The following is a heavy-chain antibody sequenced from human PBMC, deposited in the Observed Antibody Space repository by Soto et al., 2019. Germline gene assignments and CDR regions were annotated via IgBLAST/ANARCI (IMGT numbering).Heavy chain of an antibody. CDR2: IDPGDSST. CDR3: AGVTWRSGIGDALDV. J-gene: IGHJ6*02. CDR1: RSIFANYS. Sequence: ESLNISGNGSRSIFANYSISWGSHMPGKGLEWMGRIDPGDSSTNYSPSFQGHVTISGNKSIATAYLQWSSLKASDAATFYCAGVTWRSGIGDALDVWGQGTTVTVSS. D-gene: IGHD2-15*01. V-gene: IGHV5-10-1*01.